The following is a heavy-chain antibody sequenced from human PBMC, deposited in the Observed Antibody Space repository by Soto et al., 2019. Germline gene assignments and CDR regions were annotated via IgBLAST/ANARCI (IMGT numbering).Heavy chain of an antibody. CDR1: GFTFSSYD. CDR2: IGTAGDT. D-gene: IGHD6-19*01. V-gene: IGHV3-13*01. CDR3: ARASSVAGSISFDY. Sequence: GGSLRLSCAASGFTFSSYDMHWVRQATGKGLEWVSAIGTAGDTYYPGSVKGRFTISRENAKNSLYLQMNSLRAGDTAVYYCARASSVAGSISFDYWGQGTLVTVSS. J-gene: IGHJ4*02.